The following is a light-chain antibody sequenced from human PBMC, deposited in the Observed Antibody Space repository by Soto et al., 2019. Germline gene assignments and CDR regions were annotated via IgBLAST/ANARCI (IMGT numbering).Light chain of an antibody. J-gene: IGLJ2*01. CDR3: AAWDDSLRGLE. Sequence: QSVLTQPPSASGTPGQMVTISCSGSSSNIGSNTVNWYQQLPGMAPKLLIYNNSHRPSGVPDRFSGSKSGTSASLPISGLQSEDEADYYCAAWDDSLRGLEFGGGTKLTVL. CDR1: SSNIGSNT. V-gene: IGLV1-44*01. CDR2: NNS.